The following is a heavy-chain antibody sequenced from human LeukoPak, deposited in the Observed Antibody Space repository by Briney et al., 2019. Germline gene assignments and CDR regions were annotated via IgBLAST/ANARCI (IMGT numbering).Heavy chain of an antibody. V-gene: IGHV3-23*01. D-gene: IGHD3-3*01. J-gene: IGHJ4*02. CDR3: ARDGADPRPGFGVAPGPKAPSLDY. Sequence: PGGSLRLSCAASGFTFSSYAMSWVRQAPGKGLEWVSAISGSGGSTYYADSVKGRFTISRDNSKNTLYLQMNSLRAEDTAVYYCARDGADPRPGFGVAPGPKAPSLDYWGQGTLVTVSS. CDR2: ISGSGGST. CDR1: GFTFSSYA.